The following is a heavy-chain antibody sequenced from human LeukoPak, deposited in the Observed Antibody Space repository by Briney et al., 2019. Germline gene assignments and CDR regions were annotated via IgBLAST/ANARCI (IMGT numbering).Heavy chain of an antibody. CDR1: GGTFSSYA. V-gene: IGHV1-69*05. D-gene: IGHD6-13*01. CDR3: ARDWRGAAVNWFDP. Sequence: ASVKVSCKASGGTFSSYAISWVRQAPGQGLEWMGGIIPIFGTANYAQKLQGRVTMTTDTSTSTAYMELRSLRSDDTAVYYCARDWRGAAVNWFDPWGQGTLVTVSS. J-gene: IGHJ5*02. CDR2: IIPIFGTA.